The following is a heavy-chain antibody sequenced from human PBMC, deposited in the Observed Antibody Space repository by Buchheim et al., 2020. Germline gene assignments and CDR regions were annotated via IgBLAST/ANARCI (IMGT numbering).Heavy chain of an antibody. J-gene: IGHJ4*02. CDR3: ARGESNYYGPLDY. Sequence: QVQLVESGGGVVQPGRSLRLSCAASGFTFRSYAMHWVRQAPGKGLEWVAVISYDGINKYYADSVKGRFTISRDNSTNMLYLQMSSLRAEDTSLYYCARGESNYYGPLDYWGQGTL. D-gene: IGHD3-10*01. V-gene: IGHV3-30-3*01. CDR1: GFTFRSYA. CDR2: ISYDGINK.